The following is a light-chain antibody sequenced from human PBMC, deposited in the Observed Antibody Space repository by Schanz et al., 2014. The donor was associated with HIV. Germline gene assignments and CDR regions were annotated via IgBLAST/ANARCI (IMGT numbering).Light chain of an antibody. Sequence: EIVLTQPPGTLSLFPGERAALSCRASQTITSNFLAWYQQRPGQAPRLLMYAAFTRATGVPARFSGSGSGTEFTLTISSLRSEDFAVYYCQQYNNWTWTFGQGPRV. J-gene: IGKJ1*01. V-gene: IGKV3-15*01. CDR1: QTITSN. CDR3: QQYNNWTWT. CDR2: AAF.